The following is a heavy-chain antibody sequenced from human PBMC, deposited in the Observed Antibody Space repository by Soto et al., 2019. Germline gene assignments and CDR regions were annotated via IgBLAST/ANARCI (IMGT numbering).Heavy chain of an antibody. V-gene: IGHV5-51*01. D-gene: IGHD1-1*01. CDR1: GYSFTNYW. CDR2: IYPGDSDN. CDR3: ARQDYNYSYFDF. Sequence: PGESLKISCKGSGYSFTNYWIGWVRQMPGKGLEWMGIIYPGDSDNRYSPSFQGQVIISVDQSISTAYLQWSSLQASDPAMYYWARQDYNYSYFDFVCQGTLVTVSS. J-gene: IGHJ4*02.